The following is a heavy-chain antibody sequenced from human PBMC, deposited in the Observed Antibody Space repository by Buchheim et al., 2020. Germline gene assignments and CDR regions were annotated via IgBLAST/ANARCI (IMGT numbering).Heavy chain of an antibody. CDR2: ISYDGSNK. CDR3: AKTTVRVTTLGPIDY. CDR1: GFTFSSYG. Sequence: QVQLVESGGGVVQPGRSLRLSCAASGFTFSSYGMHWVRQAPGKGLEWVAVISYDGSNKYYADSVKGRFTISRDNSKNTLYLQMNSLRAEDTAAYHCAKTTVRVTTLGPIDYWGQGTL. J-gene: IGHJ4*02. D-gene: IGHD4-23*01. V-gene: IGHV3-30*18.